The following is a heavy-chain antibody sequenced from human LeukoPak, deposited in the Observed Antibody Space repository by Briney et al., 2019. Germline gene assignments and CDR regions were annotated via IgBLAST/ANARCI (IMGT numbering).Heavy chain of an antibody. J-gene: IGHJ4*02. CDR2: IIPIFGTA. CDR1: GGTFCSYA. D-gene: IGHD5-18*01. CDR3: ARSTLRGYSYGYDY. V-gene: IGHV1-69*13. Sequence: GASGKVSCKASGGTFCSYAISWVRQAPGQGLEWMGGIIPIFGTANYAQKFKGRVTITADESTSTAYMELSSPRSEDTAVYYCARSTLRGYSYGYDYWGQGTLVTVSS.